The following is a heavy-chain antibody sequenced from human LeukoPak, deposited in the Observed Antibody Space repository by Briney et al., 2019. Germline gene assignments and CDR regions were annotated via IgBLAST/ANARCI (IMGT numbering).Heavy chain of an antibody. D-gene: IGHD5-18*01. CDR3: ARTTPMSTIDY. V-gene: IGHV4-4*07. J-gene: IGHJ4*02. Sequence: SETLSLTCTVSGGSISSYYWSWIRQPAGKGLEWIGRLYTSGSTNYNPSFKSRVTMSVDTSKNQFSLKLSSVTAADTAVYYCARTTPMSTIDYWGQGTLVTVSS. CDR2: LYTSGST. CDR1: GGSISSYY.